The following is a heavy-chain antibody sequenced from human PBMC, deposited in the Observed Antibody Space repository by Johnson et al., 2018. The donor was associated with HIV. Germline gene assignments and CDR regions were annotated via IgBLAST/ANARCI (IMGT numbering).Heavy chain of an antibody. J-gene: IGHJ3*02. CDR3: NTDLAAVGSGAFDI. CDR1: GFTFSSYW. D-gene: IGHD6-13*01. V-gene: IGHV3-7*03. CDR2: IKQDGSEK. Sequence: VQLVESGGGLVKPGGSLRLSCAASGFTFSSYWMSCVRQAPGKGLEWVANIKQDGSEKYYVDSVKGRFTISRDNAKNSLYLQMNSLRAEDTAVYYCNTDLAAVGSGAFDIWGQGTMVTVSS.